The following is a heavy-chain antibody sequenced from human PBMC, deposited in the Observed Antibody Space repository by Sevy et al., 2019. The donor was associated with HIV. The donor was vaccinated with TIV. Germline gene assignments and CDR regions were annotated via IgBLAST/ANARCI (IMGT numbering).Heavy chain of an antibody. CDR1: GFTFSTYA. V-gene: IGHV3-23*01. D-gene: IGHD2-15*01. CDR2: ISGSGRYT. J-gene: IGHJ6*02. CDR3: AKGFCSGGSCPRDYYHYGMDV. Sequence: GGSLRLSCAASGFTFSTYAMNWVRQAPGKGLEWVSSISGSGRYTYYADSVEGRFTISRDSSKNTLYLQMNSLRADDTAVYYCAKGFCSGGSCPRDYYHYGMDVWGQGTTVTVSS.